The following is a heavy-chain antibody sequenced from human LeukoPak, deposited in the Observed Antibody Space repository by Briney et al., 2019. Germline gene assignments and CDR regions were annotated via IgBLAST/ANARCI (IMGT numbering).Heavy chain of an antibody. Sequence: SVKVSCKASGGTFSSYAISWVRQAPGQGLEWMGGIIPIFGTANYAQKFQGRVTITTDESTSTAYMELSSLRSEDTAVYYCARETERVISLYGMDVWGQGTTVTVSS. CDR3: ARETERVISLYGMDV. D-gene: IGHD2-15*01. V-gene: IGHV1-69*05. CDR1: GGTFSSYA. CDR2: IIPIFGTA. J-gene: IGHJ6*02.